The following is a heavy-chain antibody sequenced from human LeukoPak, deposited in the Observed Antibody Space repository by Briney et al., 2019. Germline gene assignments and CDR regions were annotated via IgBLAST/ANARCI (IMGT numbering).Heavy chain of an antibody. Sequence: SETLSLTCIVSGDSISSSSSYWGWIRQPPGKGLEWIGSRYYRGSTYYNPSLKSRVTISEDTSKNQLSLKLSSVTAADTAVYYCARGGIAVAGTNWFDPWGQGTLVTVSS. J-gene: IGHJ5*02. CDR1: GDSISSSSSY. CDR2: RYYRGST. CDR3: ARGGIAVAGTNWFDP. D-gene: IGHD6-19*01. V-gene: IGHV4-39*07.